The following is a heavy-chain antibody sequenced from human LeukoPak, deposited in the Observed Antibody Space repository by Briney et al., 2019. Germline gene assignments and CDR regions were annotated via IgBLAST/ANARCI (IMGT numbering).Heavy chain of an antibody. CDR2: ISSNGGST. J-gene: IGHJ4*02. Sequence: GGSLRLSCAASGFSFSNYAMHWVRQAPGKGLEYVSAISSNGGSTYYANSVKGRFTISRDNSENTLYLQMGSLRAEDTAIYYCARASWISTADAVCWGQGTQVTVSS. V-gene: IGHV3-64*01. CDR3: ARASWISTADAVC. CDR1: GFSFSNYA. D-gene: IGHD2-2*03.